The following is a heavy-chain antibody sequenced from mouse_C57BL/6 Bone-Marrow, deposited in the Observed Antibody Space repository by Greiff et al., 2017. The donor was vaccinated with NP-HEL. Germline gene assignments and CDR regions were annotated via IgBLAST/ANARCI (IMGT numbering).Heavy chain of an antibody. D-gene: IGHD2-1*01. V-gene: IGHV1-66*01. CDR1: GYSFTSYY. Sequence: QVHVKQSGPELVKPGASVKISCKASGYSFTSYYIHWVKQRPGQGLEWIGWIYPGSGNTKYNEKFKGKATLTADTSSSTAYMQLSSLTSEDSAVYYCARYGNGNFDVWGTGTTVTVSS. CDR3: ARYGNGNFDV. CDR2: IYPGSGNT. J-gene: IGHJ1*03.